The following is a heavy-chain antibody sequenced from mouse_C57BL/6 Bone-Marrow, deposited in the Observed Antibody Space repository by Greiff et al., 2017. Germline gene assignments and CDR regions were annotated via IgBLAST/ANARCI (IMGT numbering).Heavy chain of an antibody. Sequence: QVQLQQSGAELARPGASVKMSCKASGYTFTSYTMHWVKQRPGQGLDWIGYINPSSGYTKYNQKFKDKATLTADKSSSTAYMQLSSLTSEDSAVYYCARWGLPRGDYWGQGTSVTVSS. J-gene: IGHJ4*01. CDR3: ARWGLPRGDY. CDR2: INPSSGYT. D-gene: IGHD3-1*01. V-gene: IGHV1-4*01. CDR1: GYTFTSYT.